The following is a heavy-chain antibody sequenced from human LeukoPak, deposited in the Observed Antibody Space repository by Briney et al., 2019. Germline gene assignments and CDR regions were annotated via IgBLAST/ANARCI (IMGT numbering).Heavy chain of an antibody. V-gene: IGHV1-2*02. J-gene: IGHJ3*02. D-gene: IGHD5-12*01. Sequence: GASVKVSCKASGYTFTGYYMHWVRQAPGQGLEWMGWINPNSGGTNYAQKFQGRVTMTRDTSISTAHMELSRLRSDDTAVYYCAVSGGIVATAPYGAFDIWGQGTMVSVSS. CDR1: GYTFTGYY. CDR3: AVSGGIVATAPYGAFDI. CDR2: INPNSGGT.